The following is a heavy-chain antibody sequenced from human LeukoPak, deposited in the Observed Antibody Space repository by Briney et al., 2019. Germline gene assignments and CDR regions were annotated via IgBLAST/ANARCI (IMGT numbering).Heavy chain of an antibody. D-gene: IGHD2-15*01. CDR1: GGPISSSIYY. J-gene: IGHJ5*02. V-gene: IGHV4-39*07. CDR2: GLYTGNT. Sequence: SETLSLTCTVSGGPISSSIYYWDWIRQPPGKGLEWIGSGLYTGNTYSNPSLKSRVTISVDTSKNQFSLKLSSVTAADTAVYYCARGVVVQNRHGSGKENWFDPWGQGTLVTVSS. CDR3: ARGVVVQNRHGSGKENWFDP.